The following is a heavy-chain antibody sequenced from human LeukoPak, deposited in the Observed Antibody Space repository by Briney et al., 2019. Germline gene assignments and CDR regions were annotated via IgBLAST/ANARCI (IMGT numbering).Heavy chain of an antibody. CDR3: ARGHTGTIAAAGTPDY. Sequence: KPSETLSLTCAVYGGSFSGYYWSWIRQPPGKGLEWIGEINHSGSTNYNPSLKSRVTISVDTSKNQFSLKLSSVTAADTAVYYCARGHTGTIAAAGTPDYWGQGNPGHRLL. CDR1: GGSFSGYY. J-gene: IGHJ4*02. D-gene: IGHD6-13*01. CDR2: INHSGST. V-gene: IGHV4-34*01.